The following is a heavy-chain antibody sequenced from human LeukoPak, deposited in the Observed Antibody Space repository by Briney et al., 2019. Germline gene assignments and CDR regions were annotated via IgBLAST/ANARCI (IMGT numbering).Heavy chain of an antibody. V-gene: IGHV3-23*01. CDR1: GFTFSSYA. Sequence: GGSLRLSCAASGFTFSSYAMSWVRQAPGKGLEWVSAISGSGGSTYYADSVKGRFTISRDNSKNTLYLQMNSLRAEDTAVYYCTTSESQGTVLRFLEWSRSRFDYWGQGTLVTVSS. CDR2: ISGSGGST. CDR3: TTSESQGTVLRFLEWSRSRFDY. J-gene: IGHJ4*02. D-gene: IGHD3-3*01.